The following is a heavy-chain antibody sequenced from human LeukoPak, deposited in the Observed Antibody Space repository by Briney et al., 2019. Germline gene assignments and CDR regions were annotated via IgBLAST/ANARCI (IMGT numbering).Heavy chain of an antibody. CDR3: TTDPYTAMGYYFYAMDV. V-gene: IGHV3-15*01. Sequence: PGGSLRLSCAACGFTFSDAWMSWVRQGPGKGLELVGPIKSKADGGTTDYGAPVKGRFTISRDDSKNKVYLQMNSLKSEDTALYYCTTDPYTAMGYYFYAMDVWGQGTTVTLSS. D-gene: IGHD5-18*01. CDR2: IKSKADGGTT. CDR1: GFTFSDAW. J-gene: IGHJ6*02.